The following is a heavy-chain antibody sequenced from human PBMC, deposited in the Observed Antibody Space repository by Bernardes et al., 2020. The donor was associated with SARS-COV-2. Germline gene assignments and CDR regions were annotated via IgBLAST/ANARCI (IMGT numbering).Heavy chain of an antibody. CDR2: IYYSGNT. D-gene: IGHD5-18*01. V-gene: IGHV4-31*03. CDR1: GASIRSCGYY. Sequence: SETLSLTCSVSGASIRSCGYYWTWIRQHPGKGLEWIGYIYYSGNTHYNPSLKSRATISVDTSENQFSLKLSSVTAADTAVYYCARGTWIELWLGGNWFDPWGQGRLVTVSS. CDR3: ARGTWIELWLGGNWFDP. J-gene: IGHJ5*02.